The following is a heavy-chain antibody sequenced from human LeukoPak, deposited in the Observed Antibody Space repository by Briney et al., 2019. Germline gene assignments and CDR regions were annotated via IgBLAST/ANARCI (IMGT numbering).Heavy chain of an antibody. J-gene: IGHJ4*02. CDR3: ARAGGDTAMALDY. CDR1: GYSFNDKY. CDR2: INPNSGGT. Sequence: ASVKVSCKASGYSFNDKYLHWVRQAPGQGLEWMGSINPNSGGTNYAQKFQGRVTMTTDTSMSTAYMELSRLTSDDTAVYYCARAGGDTAMALDYWGQGTLVTVSS. D-gene: IGHD5-18*01. V-gene: IGHV1-2*02.